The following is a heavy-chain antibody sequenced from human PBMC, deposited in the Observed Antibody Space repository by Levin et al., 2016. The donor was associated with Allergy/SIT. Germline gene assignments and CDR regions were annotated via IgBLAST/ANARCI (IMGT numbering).Heavy chain of an antibody. V-gene: IGHV3-23*01. J-gene: IGHJ4*02. CDR2: ISGSGGST. D-gene: IGHD6-19*01. Sequence: VRQAPGKGLEWVSAISGSGGSTYYADSVKGRFTISRDNSKNTLYLQMNSLRAEDTAVYYCAPWDAGAGKFDYWGQGTLVTVSS. CDR3: APWDAGAGKFDY.